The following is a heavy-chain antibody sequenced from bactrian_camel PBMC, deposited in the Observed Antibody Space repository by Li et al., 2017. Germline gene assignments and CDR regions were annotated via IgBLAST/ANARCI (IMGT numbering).Heavy chain of an antibody. J-gene: IGHJ6*01. V-gene: IGHV3S1*01. CDR2: IKSGGGST. Sequence: VQLVESGGGLMQPGGSLTLSCKASGFTFRNAWMYWLRQAPGKGLEWVSTIKSGGGSTHYADSVKGRFTTSRDNAKNTLYLQLNRLKTEDTAMYYCAKPRDDCYSGSWCRADLGYWGQGTQVTVS. CDR1: GFTFRNAW. D-gene: IGHD3*01. CDR3: AKPRDDCYSGSWCRADLGY.